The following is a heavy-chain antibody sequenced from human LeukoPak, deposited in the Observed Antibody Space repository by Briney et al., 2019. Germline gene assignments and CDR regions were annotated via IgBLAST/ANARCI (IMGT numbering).Heavy chain of an antibody. J-gene: IGHJ4*02. D-gene: IGHD4-17*01. CDR1: GFSFSSYG. CDR2: IRYDGSYK. V-gene: IGHV3-30*02. Sequence: GGSLRLSRAASGFSFSSYGMHWVRQAPGKGLEWVAFIRYDGSYKYYTEYTKGRFSISRDNSKNTLSLQMNSLRAEDTAVYYCARVFIGDSGDYQFDYWGQGTLVTASS. CDR3: ARVFIGDSGDYQFDY.